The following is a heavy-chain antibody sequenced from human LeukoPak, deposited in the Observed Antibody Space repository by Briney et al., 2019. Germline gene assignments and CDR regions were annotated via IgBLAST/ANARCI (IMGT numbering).Heavy chain of an antibody. V-gene: IGHV3-9*01. Sequence: PGGSLRLSCAASGFTFDDYAMHWVRQAPGKGLERVSGISWNSGSIGYADSVKGRFTISRDNAKNSLYLQMNSLRAEDTALYYCAKVAYSSGWYYFDYWGQGTLVTVSS. D-gene: IGHD6-19*01. CDR2: ISWNSGSI. J-gene: IGHJ4*02. CDR1: GFTFDDYA. CDR3: AKVAYSSGWYYFDY.